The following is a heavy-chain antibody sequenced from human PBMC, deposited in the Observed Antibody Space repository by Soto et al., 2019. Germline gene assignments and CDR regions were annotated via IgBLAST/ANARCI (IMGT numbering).Heavy chain of an antibody. Sequence: PGGSLRLSCAASGFTFSSYEMNWVRQAPGKGLEWVSYISSSGSTIYYADSVKGRFTISRDNAKNSLYLQMNSLRAEDTAVYYCARYSSSWPYFDYWGQGTLVTVSS. J-gene: IGHJ4*02. D-gene: IGHD6-13*01. CDR1: GFTFSSYE. CDR3: ARYSSSWPYFDY. CDR2: ISSSGSTI. V-gene: IGHV3-48*03.